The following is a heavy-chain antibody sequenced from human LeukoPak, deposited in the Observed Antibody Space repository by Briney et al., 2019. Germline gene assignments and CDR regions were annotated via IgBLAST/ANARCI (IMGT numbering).Heavy chain of an antibody. CDR1: GYTFTGYY. J-gene: IGHJ4*02. D-gene: IGHD3-16*01. CDR2: INPNSGGT. CDR3: ASGLITFGGVANLDY. Sequence: GASVKVCCKASGYTFTGYYMHWVRQAPGQGLEWMGWINPNSGGTNYAQKFQGRVTMTRDTSISTAYMELSRLRSDDTAVYYCASGLITFGGVANLDYWGQGTLVTVSS. V-gene: IGHV1-2*02.